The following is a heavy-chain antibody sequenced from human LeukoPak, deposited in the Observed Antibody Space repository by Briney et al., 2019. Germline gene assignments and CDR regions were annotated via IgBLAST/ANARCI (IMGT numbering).Heavy chain of an antibody. J-gene: IGHJ6*02. CDR2: INSDGSST. Sequence: GGSLRLSCAASRFTFSSYWMHWVRQAPGKGLVWVSHINSDGSSTSYADSVKGRFTISRDNAKNTLYLQMNSLRPEDTAVYYCARTTYYYGSRSYHYYYYYGMDVWGQGTLVTVSS. CDR3: ARTTYYYGSRSYHYYYYYGMDV. D-gene: IGHD3-10*01. CDR1: RFTFSSYW. V-gene: IGHV3-74*01.